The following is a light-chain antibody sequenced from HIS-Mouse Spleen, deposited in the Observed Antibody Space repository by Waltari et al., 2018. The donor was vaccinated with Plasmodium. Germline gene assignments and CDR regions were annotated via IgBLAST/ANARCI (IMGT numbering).Light chain of an antibody. V-gene: IGKV1-17*03. CDR2: AAA. J-gene: IGKJ1*01. Sequence: DLQMPHSPSAMSASVGDSVTITCRARQGISNYLAWFQQKPGKVPKRLIYAAASLQRGVPSRFSGSGSGTEFTLTISSLQPEDFATYYCLQHNSYPRTFGQGTKVEIK. CDR1: QGISNY. CDR3: LQHNSYPRT.